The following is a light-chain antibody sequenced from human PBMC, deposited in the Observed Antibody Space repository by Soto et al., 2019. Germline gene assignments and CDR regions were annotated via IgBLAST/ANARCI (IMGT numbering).Light chain of an antibody. CDR3: CSYAGSSTLV. V-gene: IGLV2-23*02. J-gene: IGLJ3*02. CDR1: SSDVGNYNL. Sequence: QSVLTQPASVSGSPGQSITISCTGTSSDVGNYNLVSWYQQNPGKAPKLMIYEVSKRPSGVSNRFSGSKSGNTASLTISGLQAEDEADYFCCSYAGSSTLVFGGGTKVTVL. CDR2: EVS.